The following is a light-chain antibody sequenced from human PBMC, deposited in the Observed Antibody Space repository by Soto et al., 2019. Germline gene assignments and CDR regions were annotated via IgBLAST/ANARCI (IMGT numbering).Light chain of an antibody. CDR3: AAWDDSLNGWV. Sequence: QSVLTRTPSASGTPGQRVTISCAGSSSNIGSNTVNWYQQLPGTAPKLLIYSNNQRPSGVPDRFSGSKSGTSASLAISGLQSEDEADYYCAAWDDSLNGWVFGGGTKLTVL. J-gene: IGLJ3*02. CDR1: SSNIGSNT. CDR2: SNN. V-gene: IGLV1-44*01.